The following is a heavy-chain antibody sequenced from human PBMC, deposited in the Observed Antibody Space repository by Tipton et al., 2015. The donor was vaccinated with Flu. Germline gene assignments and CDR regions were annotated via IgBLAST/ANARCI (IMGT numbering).Heavy chain of an antibody. V-gene: IGHV4-30-4*01. CDR2: IYYSGST. Sequence: LSLTCTVSGGSISSGDYYWNWIRQPPGKGLEWIGYIYYSGSTYYNPSLKSRVTISLDTSKNQFSLKLSSVTAADTAVYYCARNNYYDSSGYYSSRGFDIWGQGTMVTVSS. J-gene: IGHJ3*02. CDR3: ARNNYYDSSGYYSSRGFDI. CDR1: GGSISSGDYY. D-gene: IGHD3-22*01.